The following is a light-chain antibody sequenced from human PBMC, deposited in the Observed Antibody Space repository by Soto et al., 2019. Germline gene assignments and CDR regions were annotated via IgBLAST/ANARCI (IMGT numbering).Light chain of an antibody. CDR2: QDS. Sequence: SYELTQPPSVSVSPGQTASITCSGDKLGDQYASWYQQKPGQSPVLVIYQDSKRPSGIPERFSGSNSGNTATLTISGTQAMDEADYYCQAWDSITFYVFGTGTKVTVL. V-gene: IGLV3-1*01. CDR1: KLGDQY. J-gene: IGLJ1*01. CDR3: QAWDSITFYV.